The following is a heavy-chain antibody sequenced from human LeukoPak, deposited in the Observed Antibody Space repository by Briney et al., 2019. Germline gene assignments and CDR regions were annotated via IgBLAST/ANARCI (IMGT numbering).Heavy chain of an antibody. J-gene: IGHJ4*02. CDR1: GGSISSARHF. D-gene: IGHD3-22*01. V-gene: IGHV4-31*03. Sequence: SQTLSLTCTVSGGSISSARHFWNRIRQPPGKGLEWIGYVYYSGATAYNVSFKSRVGISVDTSKNQFSLRLSSVTAADTAVYYCARGVRDTIGYYHSDFWGQGTLVTVSS. CDR2: VYYSGAT. CDR3: ARGVRDTIGYYHSDF.